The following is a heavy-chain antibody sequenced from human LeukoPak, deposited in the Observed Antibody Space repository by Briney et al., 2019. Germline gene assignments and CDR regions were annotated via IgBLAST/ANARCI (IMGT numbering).Heavy chain of an antibody. D-gene: IGHD2-2*01. CDR3: ARGYYSSTSCWIDY. CDR1: GFTFSSYA. V-gene: IGHV3-64*02. Sequence: PGGSLRLSCAASGFTFSSYAMHWVRQAPGKGLEYVSAISSNGGSTYYADSVKGRFTISRDNSKNTLYLQMGSLRAEDMAVYYCARGYYSSTSCWIDYWGQGTLVTDSP. CDR2: ISSNGGST. J-gene: IGHJ4*02.